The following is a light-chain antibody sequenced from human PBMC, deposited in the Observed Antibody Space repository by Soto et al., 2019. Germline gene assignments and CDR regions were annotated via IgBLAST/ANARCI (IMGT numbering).Light chain of an antibody. J-gene: IGKJ3*01. CDR3: HQANSLPFP. V-gene: IGKV1-12*01. CDR1: QGISSW. CDR2: AAS. Sequence: DIPMTQSPSSVSASVGDRVTITCRARQGISSWLAWYQQKPGKAPKLLIYAASSLQSGVPSRFSGSGSGTDFTLTNSRLQAEDFATYYCHQANSLPFPVAPGTKVDIQ.